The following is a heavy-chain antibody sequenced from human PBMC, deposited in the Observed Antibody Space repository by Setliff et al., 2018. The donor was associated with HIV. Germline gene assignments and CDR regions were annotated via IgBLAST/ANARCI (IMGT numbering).Heavy chain of an antibody. V-gene: IGHV4-59*08. J-gene: IGHJ6*03. CDR1: GGSIVSYY. D-gene: IGHD7-27*01. Sequence: SETLSLTCTVSGGSIVSYYWSWIRQPPGKGLEWIGYMYHTGGTNHNPSLKSRVTISVDTSKNQFSLKLTSVTAADTAVYYCARHPTNWGSTGYYYYYMDVWGKGTTVTVSS. CDR3: ARHPTNWGSTGYYYYYMDV. CDR2: MYHTGGT.